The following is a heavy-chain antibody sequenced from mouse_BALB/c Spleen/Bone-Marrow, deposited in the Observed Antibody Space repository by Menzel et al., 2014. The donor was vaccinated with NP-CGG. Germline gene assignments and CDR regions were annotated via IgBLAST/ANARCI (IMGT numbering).Heavy chain of an antibody. Sequence: VQLKESGAELVKPGASVKLSCTASGFNIKDTYMHWVKQRPEQGLEWIGRIDPANGNTKYDPKFQGKATITADTSSNTAYLQLSRLTSEDTAVYYCARGVLQYYYAMDYWGQGTSVNVSS. CDR3: ARGVLQYYYAMDY. CDR2: IDPANGNT. V-gene: IGHV14-3*02. J-gene: IGHJ4*01. D-gene: IGHD1-1*01. CDR1: GFNIKDTY.